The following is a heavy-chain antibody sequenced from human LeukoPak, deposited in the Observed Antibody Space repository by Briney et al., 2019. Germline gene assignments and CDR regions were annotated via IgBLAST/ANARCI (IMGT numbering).Heavy chain of an antibody. J-gene: IGHJ6*03. CDR3: ARALSWTTESYYYMDV. CDR2: MNPNSGNT. Sequence: GASVKVSCKASGYTSTSYDINWVRQATGQGLEWMGWMNPNSGNTGYAQKFQGRVTMTKNTSTTTAYMELSSLRSEDTAVYYCARALSWTTESYYYMDVWGKGTTVTVS. D-gene: IGHD3/OR15-3a*01. CDR1: GYTSTSYD. V-gene: IGHV1-8*01.